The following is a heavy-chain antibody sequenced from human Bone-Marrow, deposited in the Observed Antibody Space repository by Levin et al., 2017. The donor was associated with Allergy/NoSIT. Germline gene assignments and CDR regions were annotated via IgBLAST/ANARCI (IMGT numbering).Heavy chain of an antibody. Sequence: GSLRLSCAVSGYSISSGYYWGWIRQPPGKGLEWIGSIHGSGSTYYNPSLKSRVTISVDTSKNQFSLKVSSVTAADTAVYYCARTGTTYWFDSWGQGTLVTVSS. CDR1: GYSISSGYY. D-gene: IGHD1-1*01. J-gene: IGHJ5*01. CDR3: ARTGTTYWFDS. CDR2: IHGSGST. V-gene: IGHV4-38-2*01.